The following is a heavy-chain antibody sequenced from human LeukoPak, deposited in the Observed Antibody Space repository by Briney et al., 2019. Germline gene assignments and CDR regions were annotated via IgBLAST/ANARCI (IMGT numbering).Heavy chain of an antibody. V-gene: IGHV4-31*03. CDR2: IYYSGNT. D-gene: IGHD4-17*01. J-gene: IGHJ3*02. CDR1: GGSISSGGYY. Sequence: SETLSLTCTVSGGSISSGGYYWSWIRQHPGKGLEWIGYIYYSGNTYYNPSLKSRVTISVDTSKNQFSLKLSSVTAADTAVYYCARYGDYRWDAFDIWGQGTMVTVSS. CDR3: ARYGDYRWDAFDI.